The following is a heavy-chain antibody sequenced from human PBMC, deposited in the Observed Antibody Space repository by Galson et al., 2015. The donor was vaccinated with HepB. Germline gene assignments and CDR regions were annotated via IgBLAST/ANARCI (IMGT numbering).Heavy chain of an antibody. D-gene: IGHD2-15*01. J-gene: IGHJ6*03. CDR1: GYTFTGYY. CDR2: INPNSGGT. CDR3: ARSKYCSGGSCYSRYYYYYMDV. V-gene: IGHV1-2*02. Sequence: SVKVSCKASGYTFTGYYMHWVRQAPGQGLEWMGWINPNSGGTNYAQKFQGRVTMTRDTSISTAYMELSRLRSDDTAVYYCARSKYCSGGSCYSRYYYYYMDVWGKGTTVTASS.